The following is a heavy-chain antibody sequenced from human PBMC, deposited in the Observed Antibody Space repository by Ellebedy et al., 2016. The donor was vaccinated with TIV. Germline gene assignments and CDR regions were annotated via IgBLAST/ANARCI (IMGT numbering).Heavy chain of an antibody. V-gene: IGHV3-23*01. D-gene: IGHD3-10*01. Sequence: GESLKISXAASGFTFSSYWMNWVRQAPGKGLEWVSAISGSGGSTYYADSVKGRFTISRDNSKNTLYLQMNSLRAEDTAVYYCAKDLKVRGVKGSYFDYWGQGTLVTVSS. CDR2: ISGSGGST. CDR3: AKDLKVRGVKGSYFDY. CDR1: GFTFSSYW. J-gene: IGHJ4*02.